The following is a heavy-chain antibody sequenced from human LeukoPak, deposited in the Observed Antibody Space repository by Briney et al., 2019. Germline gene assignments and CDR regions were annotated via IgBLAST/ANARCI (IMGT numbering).Heavy chain of an antibody. Sequence: GGSLRLSCAASGFTFSSYAMHWVRQAPGKGLEWVAVISYDGSNKYYADSVKGRFTISRDNSRNTLYLQMNSLRPEDTAVYYCAKAIWVAATSSWFCLDYWGQGTLVTVSS. CDR2: ISYDGSNK. D-gene: IGHD3-10*01. CDR3: AKAIWVAATSSWFCLDY. V-gene: IGHV3-30-3*01. J-gene: IGHJ4*02. CDR1: GFTFSSYA.